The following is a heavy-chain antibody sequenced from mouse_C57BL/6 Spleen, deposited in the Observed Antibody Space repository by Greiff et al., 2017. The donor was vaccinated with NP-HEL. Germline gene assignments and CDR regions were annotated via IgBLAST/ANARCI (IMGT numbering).Heavy chain of an antibody. Sequence: VQLQQSGPELVKPGASVKISCKASGYAFSSSWMNWVKQRPGKGLEWIGRIYPGDGDTNYNGKFKGKATLTADKSSRTAYMQLSSLTSEDSAVYFSARRGPGLHDYWGQGTTLTVSS. CDR2: IYPGDGDT. CDR3: ARRGPGLHDY. J-gene: IGHJ2*01. D-gene: IGHD3-1*01. CDR1: GYAFSSSW. V-gene: IGHV1-82*01.